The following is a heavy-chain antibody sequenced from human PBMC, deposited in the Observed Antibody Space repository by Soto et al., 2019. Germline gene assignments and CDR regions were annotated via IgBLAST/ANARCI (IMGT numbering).Heavy chain of an antibody. D-gene: IGHD6-6*01. CDR1: GGSISSYY. CDR3: ARVRGAAPLYYYYYMDV. V-gene: IGHV4-59*01. J-gene: IGHJ6*03. Sequence: SETLSLTCTVSGGSISSYYWSWIRQPPGKGLEWIGYIYYSGSTNYNPSLKSRVTISVDTSKNQFSLKLSSVTAADTAVYYCARVRGAAPLYYYYYMDVWGKGTTVTVSS. CDR2: IYYSGST.